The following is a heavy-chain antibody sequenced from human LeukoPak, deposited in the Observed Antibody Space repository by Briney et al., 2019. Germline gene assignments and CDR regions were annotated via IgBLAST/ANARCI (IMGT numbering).Heavy chain of an antibody. J-gene: IGHJ5*02. CDR2: INHSGST. CDR3: ARAPYYDFWSSYPTKLRANWFDP. D-gene: IGHD3-3*01. Sequence: SETLSLTCAVYGGSFSGHYWSWIRQPPGKGLEWIGEINHSGSTNYNPSLKSRVTISVDTSKNQFSLKLSSVTAADTAVYYCARAPYYDFWSSYPTKLRANWFDPWGQGTLVTVSS. V-gene: IGHV4-34*01. CDR1: GGSFSGHY.